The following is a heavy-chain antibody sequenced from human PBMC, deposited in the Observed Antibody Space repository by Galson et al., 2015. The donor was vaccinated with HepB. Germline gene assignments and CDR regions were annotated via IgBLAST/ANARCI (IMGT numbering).Heavy chain of an antibody. CDR1: GFTFSSYA. CDR3: ARDRGESMDYYGSGSSYGMDV. Sequence: SLRLSCAASGFTFSSYAMHWVRQAPGKGLEWVAVISYDGSNKYYADSVKGRFTISRDNSKNTLYLQMNSLRAEDTAVYYCARDRGESMDYYGSGSSYGMDVWGQGTTVTVSS. D-gene: IGHD3-10*01. J-gene: IGHJ6*02. V-gene: IGHV3-30*04. CDR2: ISYDGSNK.